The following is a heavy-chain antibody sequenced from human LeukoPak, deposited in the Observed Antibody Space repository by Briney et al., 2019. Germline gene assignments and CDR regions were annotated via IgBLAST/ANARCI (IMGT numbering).Heavy chain of an antibody. CDR2: IYENGGTT. Sequence: GGSLRLSCAASGVTLSSYAMSWVRQAPEKGLEFDSGIYENGGTTYYADSVKGRFSISRDNSKNTRYLQMDSLRGEDTAVYYCAKDFRIGYSAHFDYWGQGALVTVSS. V-gene: IGHV3-23*01. J-gene: IGHJ4*02. CDR3: AKDFRIGYSAHFDY. CDR1: GVTLSSYA. D-gene: IGHD2-21*01.